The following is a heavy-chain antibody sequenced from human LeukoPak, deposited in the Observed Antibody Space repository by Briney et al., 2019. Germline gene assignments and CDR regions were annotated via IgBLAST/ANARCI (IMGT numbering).Heavy chain of an antibody. V-gene: IGHV1-18*01. D-gene: IGHD1-26*01. Sequence: ASVKVSCKASGYAFTSYGISWVRQAPGQGLEWMGWISAYNGNTNYAQKLQGRVTMTTDTSTSTAYMELRSLRSDDTAVYYCARDPLCSGSPDSTGFDPWGQGTLVTVSS. CDR2: ISAYNGNT. CDR3: ARDPLCSGSPDSTGFDP. CDR1: GYAFTSYG. J-gene: IGHJ5*02.